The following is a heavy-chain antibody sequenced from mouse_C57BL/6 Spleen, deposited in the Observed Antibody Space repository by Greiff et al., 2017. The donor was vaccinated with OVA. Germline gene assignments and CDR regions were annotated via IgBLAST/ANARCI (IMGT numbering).Heavy chain of an antibody. CDR2: IYPGDGDT. CDR3: ARDYYGSSYTY. CDR1: GYAFSSYW. V-gene: IGHV1-80*01. J-gene: IGHJ2*01. Sequence: VQRVESGAELVKPGASVKISCKASGYAFSSYWMNWVKQRPGKGLEWIGQIYPGDGDTNYNGKFKGKATLTADKSSSTAYMQLSSLTSEDSAVYFCARDYYGSSYTYWGQGTTLTVSS. D-gene: IGHD1-1*01.